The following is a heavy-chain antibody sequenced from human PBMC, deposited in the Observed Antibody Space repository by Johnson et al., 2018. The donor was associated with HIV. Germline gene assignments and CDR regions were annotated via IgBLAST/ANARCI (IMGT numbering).Heavy chain of an antibody. CDR2: ISSNGGST. J-gene: IGHJ3*02. CDR3: AGDRALRGYYDSSGYTWADAFDI. Sequence: VQLVESGGGLVQPGGSLRLSCAASGFTFSSYAMHWVRQAPGKGLEYVSAISSNGGSTYYANSVKDRFTISRDNHKNTLYLQMGSLRAEDMAVYYCAGDRALRGYYDSSGYTWADAFDIWGQGTMVTVSS. CDR1: GFTFSSYA. D-gene: IGHD3-22*01. V-gene: IGHV3-64*01.